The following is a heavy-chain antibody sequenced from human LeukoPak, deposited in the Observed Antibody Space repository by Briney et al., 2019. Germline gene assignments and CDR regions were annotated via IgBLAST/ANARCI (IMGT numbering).Heavy chain of an antibody. Sequence: ASVKVSCKASGYTFTGCYIHWVRQAPGQGLEWMGRINPDSGDTIFAQRFQGRVTMTRDTSINTAYMEVNNLGPDDTAVYFCARDQGSLGISWYTAYWGQGTQVTVSS. CDR3: ARDQGSLGISWYTAY. CDR1: GYTFTGCY. V-gene: IGHV1-2*06. CDR2: INPDSGDT. D-gene: IGHD6-13*01. J-gene: IGHJ4*02.